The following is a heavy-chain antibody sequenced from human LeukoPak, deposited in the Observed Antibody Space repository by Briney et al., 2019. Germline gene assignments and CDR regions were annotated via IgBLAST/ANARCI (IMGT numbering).Heavy chain of an antibody. V-gene: IGHV3-15*01. CDR2: IKSKTDGRTT. Sequence: GGSLRLSCAASGFTLSNAWMSWVRQAPGKGVEGVGRIKSKTDGRTTDYAAPVKDRFTISRDDSKNTLYLQMNSLKTEDTAVYYCTTGIAVALSWGQGTLVTVSS. CDR1: GFTLSNAW. D-gene: IGHD6-19*01. CDR3: TTGIAVALS. J-gene: IGHJ4*02.